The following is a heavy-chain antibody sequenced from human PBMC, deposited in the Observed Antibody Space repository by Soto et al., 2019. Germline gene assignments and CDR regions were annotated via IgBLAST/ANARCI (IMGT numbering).Heavy chain of an antibody. V-gene: IGHV1-69*06. Sequence: SVKVSCKASGGTFSSYAISWVRQAPGQGLEWMGGIIPIFGTANYAQKFQGRVTITADTSTSTAYMELRSLRSDDTAVYYCARYRPREWWSHDAFDIWGQGTMVTVSS. J-gene: IGHJ3*02. D-gene: IGHD2-15*01. CDR3: ARYRPREWWSHDAFDI. CDR2: IIPIFGTA. CDR1: GGTFSSYA.